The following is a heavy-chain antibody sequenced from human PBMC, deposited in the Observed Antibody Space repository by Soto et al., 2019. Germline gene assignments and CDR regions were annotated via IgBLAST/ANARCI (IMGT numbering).Heavy chain of an antibody. J-gene: IGHJ5*01. CDR2: IYKSGTT. Sequence: QVQLLASGPGLVKPSQTLSLTCSVSGDSISNLDYFWAWIRQPPGQALEYIGYIYKSGTTYYNPSFESRVAISVDTSKSQFSLNVTSVTAADTAVYFCARGRYCLTGRCFPNCVDSWGQGALVTVS. D-gene: IGHD7-27*01. CDR3: ARGRYCLTGRCFPNCVDS. V-gene: IGHV4-30-4*01. CDR1: GDSISNLDYF.